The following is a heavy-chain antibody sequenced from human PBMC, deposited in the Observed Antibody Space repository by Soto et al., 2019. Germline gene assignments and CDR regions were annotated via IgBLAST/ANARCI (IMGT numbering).Heavy chain of an antibody. Sequence: GGSLRLSCAASGFTISSYWMHWVRQAPGKGLVWVSRINSDGSSTSYADSVKGRFTISRDNAKNTLYLQMNSLRAEDTAVYYCAREVQAVTRSDAFDIWGQGTMVTVSS. CDR3: AREVQAVTRSDAFDI. J-gene: IGHJ3*02. CDR1: GFTISSYW. V-gene: IGHV3-74*01. CDR2: INSDGSST. D-gene: IGHD4-4*01.